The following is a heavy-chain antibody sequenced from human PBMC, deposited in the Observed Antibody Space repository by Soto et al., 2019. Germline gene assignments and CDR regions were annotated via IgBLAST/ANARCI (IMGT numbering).Heavy chain of an antibody. CDR3: AKPFNYFDGSGYYHFDS. J-gene: IGHJ4*02. CDR2: LSQSGVNT. V-gene: IGHV3-23*01. CDR1: GFTLSKYA. Sequence: GLSLCLSCPVSGFTLSKYAMSWYRQSPGKGLEWVSALSQSGVNTHYADSVKGRFTISTDNSKNTLYLAMNSLRAEDTGVYYCAKPFNYFDGSGYYHFDSWGRGTLVTVS. D-gene: IGHD3-22*01.